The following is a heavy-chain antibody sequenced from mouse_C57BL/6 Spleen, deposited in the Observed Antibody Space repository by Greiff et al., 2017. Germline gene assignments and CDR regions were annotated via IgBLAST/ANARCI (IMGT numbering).Heavy chain of an antibody. Sequence: QVQLKESGPELVKPGASVKISCKASGYAFSSSWMNWVKQRPGKGLEWIGRSYPGDGDTNYNGKFQGKATLTADKSSSTAYMQLSSLTSEDSAVYFCARRGDDGYAMDYWGQGTSVTVSS. V-gene: IGHV1-82*01. D-gene: IGHD2-3*01. J-gene: IGHJ4*01. CDR3: ARRGDDGYAMDY. CDR2: SYPGDGDT. CDR1: GYAFSSSW.